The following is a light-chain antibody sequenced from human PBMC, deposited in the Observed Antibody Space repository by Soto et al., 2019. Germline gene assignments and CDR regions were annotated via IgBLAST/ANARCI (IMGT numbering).Light chain of an antibody. Sequence: QTVLTQPRGVSGCPGESVSISWAGTSSEVGGYTYVSWYQQHPGKAPKVMIYDVSTRPSGVPDRFSGSKSGNTASLPISGLQSEDEADYYCCSHAGRYTYVFRTATTVTVL. CDR2: DVS. J-gene: IGLJ1*01. CDR1: SSEVGGYTY. V-gene: IGLV2-11*01. CDR3: CSHAGRYTYV.